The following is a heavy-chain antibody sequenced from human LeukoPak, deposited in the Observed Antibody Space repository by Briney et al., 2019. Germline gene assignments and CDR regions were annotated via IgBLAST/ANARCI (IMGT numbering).Heavy chain of an antibody. CDR1: GFTFSNYG. Sequence: GGSLRLSCAASGFTFSNYGMHWVRQAPGKGLEWVTVVWYDGSSEYYADSVKGRFTISRDNSNNTLYLEMDSLTAEDTAVYYCARGAGIYYWYLDLWGRGTQVTVSS. V-gene: IGHV3-33*01. D-gene: IGHD1-26*01. J-gene: IGHJ2*01. CDR2: VWYDGSSE. CDR3: ARGAGIYYWYLDL.